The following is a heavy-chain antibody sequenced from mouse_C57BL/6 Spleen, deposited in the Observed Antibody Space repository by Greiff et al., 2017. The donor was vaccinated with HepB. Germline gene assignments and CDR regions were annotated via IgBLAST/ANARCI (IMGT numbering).Heavy chain of an antibody. CDR1: GFTFSSYG. CDR3: ARQRLGEDYYFDY. Sequence: EVKLMESGGDLVKPGGSLKLSCAASGFTFSSYGMSWVRQTPDKRLEWVATISSGGSYTYYPDSVKGRFTISRDNAKNTLYLQMSSLKSEDTAMYYCARQRLGEDYYFDYWGQGTTLTVSS. D-gene: IGHD3-2*02. J-gene: IGHJ2*01. CDR2: ISSGGSYT. V-gene: IGHV5-6*01.